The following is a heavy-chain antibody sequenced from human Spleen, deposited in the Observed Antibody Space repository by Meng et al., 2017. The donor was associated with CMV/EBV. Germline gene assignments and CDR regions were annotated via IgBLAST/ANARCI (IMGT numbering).Heavy chain of an antibody. D-gene: IGHD1-14*01. CDR1: GGAFSCYY. CDR3: ARSGRFDY. Sequence: QVPLQQWGAGLLKPSDALALACAFYGGAFSCYYWSWIRQPPGKGLEWIGEINHSGSTNYNPSLKSRVTISVDTSKNQFSLKLSSVTAADTAVYYCARSGRFDYWGQGTLVTVSS. CDR2: INHSGST. J-gene: IGHJ4*02. V-gene: IGHV4-34*01.